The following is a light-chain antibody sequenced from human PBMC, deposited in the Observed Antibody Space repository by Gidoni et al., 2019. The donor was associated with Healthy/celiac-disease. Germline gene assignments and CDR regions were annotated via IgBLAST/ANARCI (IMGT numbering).Light chain of an antibody. Sequence: DIQLTQSPFFLSASVGDRVTITCRARQGISSHLAWYQQKPGEAPSRFSGSGSETEFTLTISSLQPEDFATYYCQQLNSYPLTFGPGTKVDIK. CDR3: QQLNSYPLT. CDR1: QGISSH. J-gene: IGKJ3*01. V-gene: IGKV1-9*01.